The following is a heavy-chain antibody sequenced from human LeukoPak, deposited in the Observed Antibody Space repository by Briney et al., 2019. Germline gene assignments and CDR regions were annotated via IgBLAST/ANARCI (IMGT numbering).Heavy chain of an antibody. J-gene: IGHJ4*02. CDR1: GFTFSSYS. Sequence: GGSLRLSCAASGFTFSSYSMNWIRQAPGKGLEWVSYISSSGSTIYYADSVKGRFTISRDNAKNSLYLQMNSLRAEDTAVYYCARVWYSGSYPVDYWGQGTLVTVSS. V-gene: IGHV3-48*04. D-gene: IGHD1-26*01. CDR2: ISSSGSTI. CDR3: ARVWYSGSYPVDY.